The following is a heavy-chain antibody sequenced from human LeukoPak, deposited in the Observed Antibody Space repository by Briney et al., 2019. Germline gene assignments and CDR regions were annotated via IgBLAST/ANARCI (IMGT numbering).Heavy chain of an antibody. CDR1: GGSFSGYY. D-gene: IGHD3-22*01. CDR2: INHSGST. J-gene: IGHJ4*02. Sequence: SETLSLTCAVYGGSFSGYYWSWIRQPPGKGLEWIGEINHSGSTNYNPSLKSRVTISVDTSKNQFSLKLSSVTAADTAVCYCARGGHLYYYDSSGYYRWGQGTLVTVSS. CDR3: ARGGHLYYYDSSGYYR. V-gene: IGHV4-34*01.